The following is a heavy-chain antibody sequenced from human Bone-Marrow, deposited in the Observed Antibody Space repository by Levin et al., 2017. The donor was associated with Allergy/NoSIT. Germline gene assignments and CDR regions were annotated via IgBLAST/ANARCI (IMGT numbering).Heavy chain of an antibody. D-gene: IGHD3-22*01. V-gene: IGHV3-11*05. Sequence: GESLKISCAASGFTFSDYYMTWIRQSPGKGLEWVSYISSTSSYIDYAGSVKGRFTISRDNAKNSLYLQMSSLRAEDTAIFYCARVRSGYHHGAFDIWGQGTMVTVS. CDR2: ISSTSSYI. CDR3: ARVRSGYHHGAFDI. CDR1: GFTFSDYY. J-gene: IGHJ3*02.